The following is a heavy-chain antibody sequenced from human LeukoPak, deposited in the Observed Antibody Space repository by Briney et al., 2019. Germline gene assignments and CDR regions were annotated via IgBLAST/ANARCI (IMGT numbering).Heavy chain of an antibody. CDR3: ARYKNYYDSSGYAETYYFDY. CDR1: GGSFSGYY. J-gene: IGHJ4*02. CDR2: IYYSGST. Sequence: SETLSLACAVYGGSFSGYYWGWIRQPPGKGLEWIGSIYYSGSTYYNPSLKSRVTISVDTSKNQFSLKLSSVTAADTAVYYCARYKNYYDSSGYAETYYFDYWGQGTLVTVSS. D-gene: IGHD3-22*01. V-gene: IGHV4-39*01.